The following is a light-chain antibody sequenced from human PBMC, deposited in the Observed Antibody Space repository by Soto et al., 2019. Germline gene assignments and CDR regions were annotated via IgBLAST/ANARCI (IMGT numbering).Light chain of an antibody. CDR3: QQYGRSPLT. J-gene: IGKJ4*01. V-gene: IGKV3-20*01. Sequence: EIVLTQSPGTLSLSPGERATLSCRASQSVSSSYLAWYQQKPGQAPRLLIYGASSRATGIPDRFSGSGSATDFTLTLSRLEPEDFAVYYCQQYGRSPLTFGGGTKVEIK. CDR2: GAS. CDR1: QSVSSSY.